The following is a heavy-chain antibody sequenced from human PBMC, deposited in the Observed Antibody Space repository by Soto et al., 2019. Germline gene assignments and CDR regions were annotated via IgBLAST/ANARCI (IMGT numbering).Heavy chain of an antibody. D-gene: IGHD3-22*01. CDR2: IDPSDSQT. J-gene: IGHJ4*02. V-gene: IGHV5-10-1*01. Sequence: DSLKISCKGSGYSFAGYWITWVRQKPGKGLEWMGRIDPSDSQTYYSPSFRGHVTISVTKSITTVFLQWSSLRASDTAMYYCARQIYDSDTGPNFQYYFDSWGQGTPVTVSS. CDR3: ARQIYDSDTGPNFQYYFDS. CDR1: GYSFAGYW.